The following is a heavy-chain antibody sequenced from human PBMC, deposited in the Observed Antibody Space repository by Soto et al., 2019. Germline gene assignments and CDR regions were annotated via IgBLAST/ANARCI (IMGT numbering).Heavy chain of an antibody. J-gene: IGHJ4*02. V-gene: IGHV4-34*02. CDR2: VTHSGST. CDR1: GGSLRGSY. Sequence: QVHLQQWGAGLLKPSETLSLTCGVYGGSLRGSYWSWIRQPPGKALEWLGKVTHSGSTTFNPSLKCRVSVSVDTSDNQFSLTLTSVTASDTAVYYCSRGHIAVYGTVPDYFDSWGQGTLVTVSS. D-gene: IGHD1-1*01. CDR3: SRGHIAVYGTVPDYFDS.